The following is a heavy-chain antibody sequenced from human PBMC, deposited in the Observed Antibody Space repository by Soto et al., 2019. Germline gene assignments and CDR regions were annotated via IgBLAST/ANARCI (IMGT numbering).Heavy chain of an antibody. D-gene: IGHD4-17*01. CDR2: ISSNSDTT. CDR3: AHPRGYGVFDAVDI. V-gene: IGHV3-23*01. Sequence: PGGSLRLSCAASGFIFSTYAMNWVRQAPGEGLEWVPAISSNSDTTFYAESVRGRFTISRDNSVNTLYLQMSRLRTEDTAVYYCAHPRGYGVFDAVDIWGQGTMVTVSS. J-gene: IGHJ3*02. CDR1: GFIFSTYA.